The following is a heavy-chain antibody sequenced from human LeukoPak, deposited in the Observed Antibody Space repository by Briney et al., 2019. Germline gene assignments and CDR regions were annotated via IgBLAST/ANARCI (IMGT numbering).Heavy chain of an antibody. CDR3: ARDHMSLGAFDI. V-gene: IGHV4-4*02. D-gene: IGHD3/OR15-3a*01. CDR1: GGSISSSNW. J-gene: IGHJ3*02. Sequence: KASGTLSLTCAVSGGSISSSNWWSWVRQPPGKGLEWIGSIYYSGSTYYNPSLKSRVTISVDTSKNQFSLKLSSVTAADTAVYYCARDHMSLGAFDIWGQGTMVTVSS. CDR2: IYYSGST.